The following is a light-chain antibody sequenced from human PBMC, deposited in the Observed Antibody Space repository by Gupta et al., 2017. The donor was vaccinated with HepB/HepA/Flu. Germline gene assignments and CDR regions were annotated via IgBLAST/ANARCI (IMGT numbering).Light chain of an antibody. CDR3: QQDGTAPRT. V-gene: IGKV3-20*01. Sequence: EIVLTQSPGTLSLSPGERATLSCRASQRVPSNSLAWYQQKPGQAPRLLIYAASTRATGVPVRFSGSGSGTDFTLTISRLEPEDVAVYHCQQDGTAPRTFGQGTKVEIK. CDR2: AAS. CDR1: QRVPSNS. J-gene: IGKJ1*01.